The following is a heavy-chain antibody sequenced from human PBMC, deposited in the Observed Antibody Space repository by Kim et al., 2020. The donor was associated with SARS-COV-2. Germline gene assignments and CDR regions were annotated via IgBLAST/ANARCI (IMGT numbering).Heavy chain of an antibody. CDR1: GYTFTGYY. D-gene: IGHD2-2*01. J-gene: IGHJ5*02. Sequence: ASVKVSCKASGYTFTGYYMHWVRQAPGQGLEWMGWINPNSGGTNYAQKFQGRVTMTRDTSISTAYMELSRLRSDDTAVYYCAREGSRVVPAAPNWFDPWGQGTLVTVSS. CDR3: AREGSRVVPAAPNWFDP. V-gene: IGHV1-2*02. CDR2: INPNSGGT.